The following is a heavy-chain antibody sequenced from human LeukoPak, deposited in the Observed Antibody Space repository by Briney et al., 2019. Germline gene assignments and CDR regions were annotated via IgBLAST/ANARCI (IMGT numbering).Heavy chain of an antibody. CDR3: ARDRDNSGWYEPFDY. Sequence: SGGSLRLSCAASGFTFSSYEMNWVRQAPGKGLEWVSSISTSGSTIHYADSGKGRFTISRDNAKNSLYLQMNSLRAEDTAVYYCARDRDNSGWYEPFDYWGQGALVTVSS. J-gene: IGHJ4*02. D-gene: IGHD6-19*01. CDR2: ISTSGSTI. CDR1: GFTFSSYE. V-gene: IGHV3-48*03.